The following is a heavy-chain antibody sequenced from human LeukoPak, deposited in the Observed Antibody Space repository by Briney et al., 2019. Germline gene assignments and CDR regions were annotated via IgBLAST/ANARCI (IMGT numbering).Heavy chain of an antibody. D-gene: IGHD3-3*01. J-gene: IGHJ3*02. V-gene: IGHV3-53*01. Sequence: GGSLRLSCAASGFIVSNKYMTWVRQAPGKGLEWVALIYNDGRTYYADSVKGRCAVSRDNSKNTLYLQVNSLRVEDTAIYYCARGLFLSGYLDAFDMWGQGTVVSVSS. CDR2: IYNDGRT. CDR1: GFIVSNKY. CDR3: ARGLFLSGYLDAFDM.